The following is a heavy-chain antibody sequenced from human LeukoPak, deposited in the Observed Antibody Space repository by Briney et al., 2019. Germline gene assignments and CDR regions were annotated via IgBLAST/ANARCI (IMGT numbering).Heavy chain of an antibody. V-gene: IGHV3-7*05. CDR2: IKQDGSEE. Sequence: GGSLRLSCAASGFTFSSYWMSWVRQAPGKGLEWVANIKQDGSEEVYVDSVKGRFTISRDNAKNSLFLQMNTLRAEDTAVYYCARDPYSSTWSYGMDVWGQGTTVSVSS. CDR1: GFTFSSYW. D-gene: IGHD6-6*01. J-gene: IGHJ6*02. CDR3: ARDPYSSTWSYGMDV.